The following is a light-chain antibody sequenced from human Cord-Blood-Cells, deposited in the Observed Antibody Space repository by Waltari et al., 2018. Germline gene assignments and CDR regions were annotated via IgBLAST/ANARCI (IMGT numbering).Light chain of an antibody. CDR1: SRDLGGYNY. V-gene: IGLV2-11*01. J-gene: IGLJ3*02. CDR2: DVS. CDR3: CSYAGSYTWV. Sequence: QSALTQPRPVSGAPGQSVPLSCTGTSRDLGGYNYLSWYQQHPGKAPNLMIYDVSKRPSGVPDRFSGSKSGNTASLTISGLQAEDEADYYCCSYAGSYTWVFGGGTKLTVL.